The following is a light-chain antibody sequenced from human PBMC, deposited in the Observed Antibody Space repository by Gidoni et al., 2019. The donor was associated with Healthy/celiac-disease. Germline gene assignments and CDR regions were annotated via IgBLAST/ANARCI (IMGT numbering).Light chain of an antibody. CDR1: QSVSSSY. J-gene: IGKJ2*02. CDR2: GAS. V-gene: IGKV3-20*01. CDR3: QQYGSGT. Sequence: EIVLTQSPSTLSLSPEERATLSCRASQSVSSSYLAWYQQKPGQAPRLLIYGASSSGSGSGTDFTLTISRLEPEDFAVYYCQQYGSGTFGQGTKLEIK.